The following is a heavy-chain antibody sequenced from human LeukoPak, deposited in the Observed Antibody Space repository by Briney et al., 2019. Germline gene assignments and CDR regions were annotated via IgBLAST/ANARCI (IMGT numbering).Heavy chain of an antibody. Sequence: GGSLRLSCAASGFTFSSYTMNWVRQAPGKGLEWVSSISSSSSYIFYADSVKGRFTISRDNAKNSLYLQTNSLRAEDTAVYYCARDHYKNFDYWGQGTLVTVSS. CDR1: GFTFSSYT. CDR3: ARDHYKNFDY. J-gene: IGHJ4*02. CDR2: ISSSSSYI. D-gene: IGHD4-11*01. V-gene: IGHV3-21*01.